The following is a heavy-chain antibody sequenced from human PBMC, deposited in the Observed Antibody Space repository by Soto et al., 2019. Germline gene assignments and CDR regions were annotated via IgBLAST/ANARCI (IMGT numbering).Heavy chain of an antibody. Sequence: SVTLCLTWTVAGGSISSSSYYWGWIHQPPGKGLEWIGSIYYSGSTYYNPSLKSRVTISVDTSKNQFSLKLSSVTAADTAVYYCASPKIAFYNWFDPWGQGTLVTV. J-gene: IGHJ5*02. V-gene: IGHV4-39*01. CDR2: IYYSGST. CDR3: ASPKIAFYNWFDP. CDR1: GGSISSSSYY. D-gene: IGHD3-3*02.